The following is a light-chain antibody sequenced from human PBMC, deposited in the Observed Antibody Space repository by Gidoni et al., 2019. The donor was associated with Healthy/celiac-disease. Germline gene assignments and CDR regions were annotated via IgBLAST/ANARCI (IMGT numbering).Light chain of an antibody. CDR1: QSVRSSY. CDR2: GAS. CDR3: QQYGSSPPMYT. V-gene: IGKV3-20*01. J-gene: IGKJ2*01. Sequence: EIVLTQSPCTMSLSPGEIATLSCRASQSVRSSYLAWYQQKPGQAPSLLIYGASSRATGIPDRFSGSGSGTDFTLTISRLEPEDFAVYYCQQYGSSPPMYTFGQGTKLEIK.